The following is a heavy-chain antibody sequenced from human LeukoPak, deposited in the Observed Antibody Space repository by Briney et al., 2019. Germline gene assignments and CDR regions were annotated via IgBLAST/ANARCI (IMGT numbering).Heavy chain of an antibody. CDR3: ARGGPLAYYYYYMDV. V-gene: IGHV1-18*01. CDR2: ISAYNGNT. J-gene: IGHJ6*03. D-gene: IGHD3-16*02. Sequence: ASVKVSCKASGYTFTSYGISWVRQAPGQGLEWMGWISAYNGNTNYAQKLQGRVTMTTDTSTSTVYMELSSLRSEDTAVYYCARGGPLAYYYYYMDVWGKGTTVTVSS. CDR1: GYTFTSYG.